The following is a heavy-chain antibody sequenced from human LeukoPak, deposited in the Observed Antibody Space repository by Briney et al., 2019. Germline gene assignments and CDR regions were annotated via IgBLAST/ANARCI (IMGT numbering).Heavy chain of an antibody. CDR2: INPSGGST. V-gene: IGHV1-46*01. CDR3: ARDRSTPPTDDSSGYPIHYFDY. Sequence: ASVNVSCKASGYTFTSYYMHWVRQAPGQGLEWMGIINPSGGSTSYAQKFQGRVTMTRDTATSTVYMELSSLRSEDTAVYYCARDRSTPPTDDSSGYPIHYFDYWGQGTLVTVSS. J-gene: IGHJ4*02. D-gene: IGHD3-22*01. CDR1: GYTFTSYY.